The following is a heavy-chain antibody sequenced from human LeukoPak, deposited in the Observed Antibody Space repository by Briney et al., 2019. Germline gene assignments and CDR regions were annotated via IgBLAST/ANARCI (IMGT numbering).Heavy chain of an antibody. V-gene: IGHV3-23*01. CDR1: GFTFSSYA. J-gene: IGHJ3*02. CDR3: AKLTTGPYYYDSSGYYYEHDAFDI. D-gene: IGHD3-22*01. Sequence: GGSLRLSCAASGFTFSSYAMSWVRQAPGKGLEWVSAISGSGGSTYYADSVKGRFTISRDNSKNTLYLQTNSLRAEDTAVYYCAKLTTGPYYYDSSGYYYEHDAFDIWGQGTMVTVSS. CDR2: ISGSGGST.